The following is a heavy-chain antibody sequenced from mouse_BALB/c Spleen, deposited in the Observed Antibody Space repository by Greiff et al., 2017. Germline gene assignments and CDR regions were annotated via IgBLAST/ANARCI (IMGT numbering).Heavy chain of an antibody. J-gene: IGHJ4*01. CDR2: ISSGSSTI. Sequence: EVKVVESGGGLVQPGGSRKLSCAASGFTFSSFGMHWVRQAPEKGLEWVAYISSGSSTIYYADTVKGRFTISRDNPKKTLFLQMTSLRSEDTAMYYCARGGYGSSPYYYAMDYWGQGTSVTVSS. V-gene: IGHV5-17*02. D-gene: IGHD1-1*01. CDR3: ARGGYGSSPYYYAMDY. CDR1: GFTFSSFG.